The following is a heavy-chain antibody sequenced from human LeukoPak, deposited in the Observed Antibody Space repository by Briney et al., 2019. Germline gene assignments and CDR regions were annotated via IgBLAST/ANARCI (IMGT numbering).Heavy chain of an antibody. CDR2: IGGSGGTT. J-gene: IGHJ4*02. D-gene: IGHD6-13*01. V-gene: IGHV3-23*01. Sequence: GGSLRLSCAASGFTFSSYAMSWVRQAPGKGLEWVSAIGGSGGTTYYADSVKGRFTISRDNSKNTLYLQMNSLRAEDTAVYCCAKELHQLELDCYFDYWGQGTLVTVSS. CDR1: GFTFSSYA. CDR3: AKELHQLELDCYFDY.